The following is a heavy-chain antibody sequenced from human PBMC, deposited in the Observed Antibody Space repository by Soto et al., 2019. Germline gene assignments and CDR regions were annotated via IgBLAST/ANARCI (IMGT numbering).Heavy chain of an antibody. D-gene: IGHD3-10*01. J-gene: IGHJ4*02. V-gene: IGHV3-11*06. CDR1: GFTFSDYY. CDR3: ARLYGSGSSDY. CDR2: ISSTSSFT. Sequence: GGSLRLSCAASGFTFSDYYMTWIRQAPGQGLEWVSYISSTSSFTNYADSVTGRFTISRDNAKNTLYLEMNSLRAEDTAVYYCARLYGSGSSDYWGQGTLVTVSS.